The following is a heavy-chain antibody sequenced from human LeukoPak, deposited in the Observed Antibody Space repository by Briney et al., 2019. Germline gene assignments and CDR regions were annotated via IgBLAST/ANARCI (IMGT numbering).Heavy chain of an antibody. J-gene: IGHJ4*02. CDR1: GGSISSTSYY. V-gene: IGHV4-39*01. CDR2: IYYSGGT. CDR3: ARLDGATTH. Sequence: SETLSLTCTVSGGSISSTSYYWGWIRQPPGEGLEWIVSIYYSGGTFYNPSLKSRITISLDTSKNQFSLKLNSVTAAETAVYYCARLDGATTHWGQGTLVTVSS. D-gene: IGHD1-7*01.